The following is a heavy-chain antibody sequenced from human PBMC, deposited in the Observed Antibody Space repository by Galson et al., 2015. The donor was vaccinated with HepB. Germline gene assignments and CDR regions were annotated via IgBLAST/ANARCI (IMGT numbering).Heavy chain of an antibody. D-gene: IGHD3-3*01. CDR2: FYSTGST. J-gene: IGHJ4*02. V-gene: IGHV3-53*01. CDR3: ARAPEDYDFWTGYPHYFDY. Sequence: SLRLSCAASGFTVYSNYMSWVRQAPGKGLEWVSVFYSTGSTYYADSVKGRFIISRDNSKNTLYLQMNSLRAEDTAVYYCARAPEDYDFWTGYPHYFDYWGQGTLVTVSS. CDR1: GFTVYSNY.